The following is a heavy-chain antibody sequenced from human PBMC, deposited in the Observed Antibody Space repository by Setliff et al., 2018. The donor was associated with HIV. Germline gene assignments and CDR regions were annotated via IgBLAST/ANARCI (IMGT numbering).Heavy chain of an antibody. Sequence: SETLSLTCTVYGASISSSNSYWAWIRQPPGKRLEWLASIYNSGSSSYNPSLSSRLTVSVDTSKNQVPLRLNSVPAADTGVYYCARHRDPPGTSWIFYYYYMDLWGAGTTVTVSS. V-gene: IGHV4-39*01. CDR2: IYNSGSS. D-gene: IGHD6-13*01. CDR1: GASISSSNSY. CDR3: ARHRDPPGTSWIFYYYYMDL. J-gene: IGHJ6*03.